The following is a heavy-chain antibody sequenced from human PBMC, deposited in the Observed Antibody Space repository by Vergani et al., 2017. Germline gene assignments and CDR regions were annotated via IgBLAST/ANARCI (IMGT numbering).Heavy chain of an antibody. CDR2: MNPNSGNT. CDR1: GYTFTSYD. V-gene: IGHV1-8*01. D-gene: IGHD6-13*01. Sequence: QVQLVQSGAEVKKPGASVKVSCKASGYTFTSYDINWVRQATGQGLEWMGWMNPNSGNTGYAQKFQGRVTLTRTTSISTAYMELSSRRSEDTAVYYCARAHSSWYYYNMWNWFDPWGQGTLVTVSS. J-gene: IGHJ5*02. CDR3: ARAHSSWYYYNMWNWFDP.